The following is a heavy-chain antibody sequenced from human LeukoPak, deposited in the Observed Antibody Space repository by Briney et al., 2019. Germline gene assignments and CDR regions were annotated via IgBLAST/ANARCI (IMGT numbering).Heavy chain of an antibody. CDR1: GFTFSTYW. CDR2: IKQDGTEK. Sequence: GGSLRLSCAASGFTFSTYWMAWVRQAPGKGLEWVANIKQDGTEKYYVDSVKGRFTISRDNAKNSVYLQMNSLTAEDTAVYYCARVRMPVLEWFLDYWGQGTLVTVSS. D-gene: IGHD3-3*01. J-gene: IGHJ4*02. CDR3: ARVRMPVLEWFLDY. V-gene: IGHV3-7*01.